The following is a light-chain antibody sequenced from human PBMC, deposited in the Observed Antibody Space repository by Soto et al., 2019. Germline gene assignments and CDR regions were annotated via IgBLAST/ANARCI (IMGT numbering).Light chain of an antibody. V-gene: IGLV2-8*01. J-gene: IGLJ1*01. CDR1: SSDVGGYNY. CDR2: EVN. Sequence: QSVLTQPPSASGSPGQSVTISCTGTSSDVGGYNYVSWFQQHPGKAPKLMIYEVNKRPSGVPDRFSGSKSGNTASLTVSGLQADDEADYYCSSYAGSNNYVFGSGTKVIVL. CDR3: SSYAGSNNYV.